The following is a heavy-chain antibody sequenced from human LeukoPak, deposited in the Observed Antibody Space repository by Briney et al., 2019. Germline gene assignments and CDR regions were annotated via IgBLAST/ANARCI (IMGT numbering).Heavy chain of an antibody. J-gene: IGHJ4*02. CDR3: VKEGLGYGRYYFDY. CDR2: ISWNSGSI. Sequence: GGSLRLSCAASGFTFDDYAMHWVRQAPGKGLEWVSGISWNSGSIGYADSVKGRFTISRDNAKNSLYLQMNSLRAEDTALYYCVKEGLGYGRYYFDYWGQGTLVTVSS. CDR1: GFTFDDYA. D-gene: IGHD3-16*01. V-gene: IGHV3-9*01.